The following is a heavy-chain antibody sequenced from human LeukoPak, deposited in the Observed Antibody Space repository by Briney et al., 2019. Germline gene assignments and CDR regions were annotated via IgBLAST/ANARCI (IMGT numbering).Heavy chain of an antibody. D-gene: IGHD3-22*01. J-gene: IGHJ4*02. V-gene: IGHV1-2*06. CDR1: GYTFSDYY. CDR3: ARAAYYYDGSGYYLGD. CDR2: INPNSGGT. Sequence: ASVKVYCKASGYTFSDYYMQWLRQAPGQWLELMGRINPNSGGTNYAQKFQARVTMTRDTSISTAYMELSRLRSDDTALYYCARAAYYYDGSGYYLGDWGQGTLVTVSS.